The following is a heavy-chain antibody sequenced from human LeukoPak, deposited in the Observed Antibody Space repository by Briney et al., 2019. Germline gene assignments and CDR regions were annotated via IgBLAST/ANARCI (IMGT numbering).Heavy chain of an antibody. Sequence: GRSLRLSCAASGFTFSSYGMHWVRQAPGKGLEWVAVILYDGSNKYYADSVKGRFTIYRDNSKNTLYLQMNSLRAEDTAVYYCARATPMNGYDLDYWGQGTLVTVSS. CDR2: ILYDGSNK. V-gene: IGHV3-33*01. CDR1: GFTFSSYG. D-gene: IGHD5-12*01. CDR3: ARATPMNGYDLDY. J-gene: IGHJ4*02.